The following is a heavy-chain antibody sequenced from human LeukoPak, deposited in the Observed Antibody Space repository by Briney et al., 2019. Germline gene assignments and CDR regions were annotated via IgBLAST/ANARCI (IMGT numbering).Heavy chain of an antibody. J-gene: IGHJ4*02. CDR1: GFTFSSYA. CDR2: VDGRGSST. CDR3: AKDLSGSGSYYPLDY. Sequence: GGSLRLSCAASGFTFSSYALSWVRQAPGKGLEWVSAVDGRGSSTYYADSVEGRFTISRDNSNNTLYLQMNSLRAEDTAEYYCAKDLSGSGSYYPLDYWGQGTLVTVSS. V-gene: IGHV3-23*01. D-gene: IGHD3-10*01.